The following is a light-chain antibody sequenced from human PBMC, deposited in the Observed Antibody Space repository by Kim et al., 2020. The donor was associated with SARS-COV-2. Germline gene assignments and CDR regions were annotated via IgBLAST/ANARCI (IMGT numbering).Light chain of an antibody. CDR3: QKSYSMPWT. CDR2: SAS. J-gene: IGKJ1*01. CDR1: QSVSTY. Sequence: DIQITQSPSSLSASVRDRVTITCRASQSVSTYLNWFQQRPGKAPKLLIYSASTLQTGVSARFSGTGSGTEFTLTTSSLQPVDFATYCCQKSYSMPWTFGLGTKVDI. V-gene: IGKV1-39*01.